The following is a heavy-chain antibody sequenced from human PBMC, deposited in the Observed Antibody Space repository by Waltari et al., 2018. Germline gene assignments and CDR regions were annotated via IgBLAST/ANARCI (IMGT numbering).Heavy chain of an antibody. CDR3: ARDRGRGLYLDS. Sequence: QLQLQESGPELVKPSGNLSLTCAVSGDSMSNTDCWSWVRQPPGKGLEWMGQVRGDWKTNYNPSFASRVTISLDTYNKQFSLKVTSATAADTAVYYCARDRGRGLYLDSWGPGILVTVSP. D-gene: IGHD2-15*01. V-gene: IGHV4-4*02. J-gene: IGHJ4*02. CDR1: GDSMSNTDC. CDR2: VRGDWKT.